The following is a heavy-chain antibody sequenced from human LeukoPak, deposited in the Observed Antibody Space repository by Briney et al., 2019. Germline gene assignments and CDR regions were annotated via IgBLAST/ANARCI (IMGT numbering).Heavy chain of an antibody. J-gene: IGHJ4*02. D-gene: IGHD1-7*01. Sequence: PGRSLRLSCAASGFTFSSYAMHWVRQAPGKGLEWVAVISYDGSNKYYADSVKGRFTISRDNSKNTLYLQMDNLRAEDTALYYCARGLTGTGPFDYWGQGTLVTVSS. CDR2: ISYDGSNK. CDR3: ARGLTGTGPFDY. CDR1: GFTFSSYA. V-gene: IGHV3-30*14.